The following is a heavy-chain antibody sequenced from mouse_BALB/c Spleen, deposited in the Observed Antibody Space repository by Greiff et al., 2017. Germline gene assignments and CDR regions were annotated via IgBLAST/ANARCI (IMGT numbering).Heavy chain of an antibody. V-gene: IGHV7-3*02. J-gene: IGHJ4*01. CDR3: ARDLYYGSSYAMDY. CDR1: GFTFTDYY. D-gene: IGHD1-1*01. Sequence: EVKLMESGGGLVQPGGSLRLSCATSGFTFTDYYMSWVRQPPGKALEWLGFIRNKANGYTTEYSASVKGRFTISRDNSQSILYLQMNTLRAEDSATYYCARDLYYGSSYAMDYWGQGTSVTVSS. CDR2: IRNKANGYTT.